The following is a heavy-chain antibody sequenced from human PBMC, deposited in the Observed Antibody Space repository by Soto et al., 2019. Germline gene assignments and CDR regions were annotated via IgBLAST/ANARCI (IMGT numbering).Heavy chain of an antibody. J-gene: IGHJ1*01. V-gene: IGHV1-69*12. CDR1: GGTFSSYA. CDR2: IIPIFGTA. Sequence: QVQLVQSGAEVKKPGPSVKVSCKASGGTFSSYAISWVRQAPGQGLEWMGGIIPIFGTANYAQKFQGRVTITADESTSTAYMELSSLRSEDTAVYYCARDRQNYYDSSGYYLEYFQHWGQGTLVTVSS. D-gene: IGHD3-22*01. CDR3: ARDRQNYYDSSGYYLEYFQH.